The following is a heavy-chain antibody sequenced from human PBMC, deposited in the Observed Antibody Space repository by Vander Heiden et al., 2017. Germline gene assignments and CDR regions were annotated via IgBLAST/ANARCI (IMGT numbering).Heavy chain of an antibody. J-gene: IGHJ6*02. CDR1: GGSFIGYY. CDR2: INHSGST. V-gene: IGHV4-34*01. CDR3: ARGDNWNDGYYYYYGMDV. D-gene: IGHD1-20*01. Sequence: QVQLQQWGAGLLKPSETLSLTCAVYGGSFIGYYWSWIRQPPGKGLEWIGEINHSGSTNYNPSLKSRVTISVDTSKNQFSLKLSSVTAADTAVYYCARGDNWNDGYYYYYGMDVWGQGTTVTVSS.